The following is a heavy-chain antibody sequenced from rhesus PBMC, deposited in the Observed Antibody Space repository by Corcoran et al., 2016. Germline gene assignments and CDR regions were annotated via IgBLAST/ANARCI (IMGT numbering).Heavy chain of an antibody. J-gene: IGHJ4*01. V-gene: IGHV5-20*01. CDR1: GYSFTSYW. CDR2: IDPSDSDP. D-gene: IGHD6S26*01. CDR3: AKSPIAAAGLNY. Sequence: EVQLVQSGAEVKRPGESLKISCKTSGYSFTSYWISWVRQMPGKGLEWMGAIDPSDSDPRYNPSFQGQVTISADKSISTAYLQWSRLKASDTATYYCAKSPIAAAGLNYWGQGVLVTVSS.